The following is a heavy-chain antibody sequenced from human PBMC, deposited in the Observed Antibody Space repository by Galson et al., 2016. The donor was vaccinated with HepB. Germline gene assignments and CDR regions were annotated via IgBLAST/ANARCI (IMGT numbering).Heavy chain of an antibody. J-gene: IGHJ5*02. Sequence: SLRLSCAASGFTFRNFPMHWVRQAPGKGLEYVSGISSSGLSTSYANSVKGRFTISRDNSKNTLLLQVGSLRVEDIAIYYCVRGSTTASSSGWYDRNWFYPCGQGTLVTVSS. CDR3: VRGSTTASSSGWYDRNWFYP. V-gene: IGHV3-64*01. CDR2: ISSSGLST. D-gene: IGHD6-19*01. CDR1: GFTFRNFP.